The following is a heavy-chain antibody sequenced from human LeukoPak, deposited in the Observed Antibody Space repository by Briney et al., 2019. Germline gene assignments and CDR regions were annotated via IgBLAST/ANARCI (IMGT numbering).Heavy chain of an antibody. J-gene: IGHJ4*02. CDR3: ARIRGDYVWGSYRRPYYFDY. CDR1: GGSISSSSYY. D-gene: IGHD3-16*02. V-gene: IGHV4-39*07. CDR2: IYYSGST. Sequence: SETLSLTCTVSGGSISSSSYYWAWIRQPPGKGLEWIGSIYYSGSTNYNPSLKSRVTISVDTSKNQFSLKLSSVTAADTAVYYCARIRGDYVWGSYRRPYYFDYWGQGTLVTVSS.